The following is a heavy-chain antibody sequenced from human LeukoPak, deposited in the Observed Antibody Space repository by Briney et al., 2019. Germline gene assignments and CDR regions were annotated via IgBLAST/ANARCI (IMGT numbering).Heavy chain of an antibody. J-gene: IGHJ4*02. CDR3: ARGDLTYYYDSSGYYFDY. D-gene: IGHD3-22*01. CDR1: GYTFTSYG. V-gene: IGHV1-18*01. Sequence: ASVKVSCKASGYTFTSYGISWVRQAPGQGLEWMGWISAYNGNTNYAQKLQGRVTMTTDTSTSTAYMELSSLRSEDTAVYYCARGDLTYYYDSSGYYFDYWGQGTLVTVSS. CDR2: ISAYNGNT.